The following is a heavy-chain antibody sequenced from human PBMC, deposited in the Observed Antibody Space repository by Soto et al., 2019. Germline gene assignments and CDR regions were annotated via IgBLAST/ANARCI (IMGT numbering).Heavy chain of an antibody. D-gene: IGHD1-7*01. CDR2: ISGSGGST. CDR1: GFTFSSYA. Sequence: EVQLLESGGGLVQPGGSLRLSYAASGFTFSSYAMSWVRQAPGKGLEWVSAISGSGGSTYYADSVKGRFTISRDNSKNTLYLQMNSLRAEDTAVYYCAKLEGITGTTFDYWGQGTLVTVSS. J-gene: IGHJ4*02. CDR3: AKLEGITGTTFDY. V-gene: IGHV3-23*01.